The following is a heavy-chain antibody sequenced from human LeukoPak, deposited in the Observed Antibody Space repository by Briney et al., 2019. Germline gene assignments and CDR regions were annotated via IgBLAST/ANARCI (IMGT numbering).Heavy chain of an antibody. CDR2: ISSSSSYI. Sequence: GGSLRLSCAASGFTFSSYSMNWVRQAPGKGLEWVSSISSSSSYIYYADSVKGRFTISRDNAKNSLYLQMNSLRAEDTAVYYCASEIAVAGPFVYWGQGTLVTVSS. V-gene: IGHV3-21*01. D-gene: IGHD6-19*01. CDR3: ASEIAVAGPFVY. J-gene: IGHJ4*02. CDR1: GFTFSSYS.